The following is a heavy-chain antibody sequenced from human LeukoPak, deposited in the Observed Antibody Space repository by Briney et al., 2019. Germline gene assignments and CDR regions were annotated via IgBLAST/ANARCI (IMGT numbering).Heavy chain of an antibody. D-gene: IGHD3-9*01. V-gene: IGHV3-48*01. CDR2: ITIDLSII. J-gene: IGHJ4*02. CDR3: VRDKDWAFDY. Sequence: SGGSLRLSCAVSGFSLSTYSMNWVRQAPGKGLEWISHITIDLSIIDHADSVKGRFTISRDKAKNSLYLQMNSLRAEDTAVYYCVRDKDWAFDYWGQGTLIAVSS. CDR1: GFSLSTYS.